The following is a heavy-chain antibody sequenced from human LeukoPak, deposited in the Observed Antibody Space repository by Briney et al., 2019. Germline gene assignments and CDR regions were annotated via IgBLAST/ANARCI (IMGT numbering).Heavy chain of an antibody. CDR2: IGTGSSST. CDR3: AKRTYCGSDCYFDF. D-gene: IGHD2-21*02. CDR1: GFTFSSYA. Sequence: GGSLRLSCAASGFTFSSYAMSWVRQAPGKGLEWVSAIGTGSSSTYYADSVKGRFTISRDNSKNTVYLQMTNLRAEDTALYYCAKRTYCGSDCYFDFWGQGTLVTVSS. V-gene: IGHV3-23*01. J-gene: IGHJ4*02.